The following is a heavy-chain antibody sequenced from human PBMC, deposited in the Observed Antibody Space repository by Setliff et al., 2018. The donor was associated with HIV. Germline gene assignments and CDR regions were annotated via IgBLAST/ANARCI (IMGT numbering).Heavy chain of an antibody. V-gene: IGHV3-7*03. J-gene: IGHJ4*02. CDR1: DFTFSSYW. CDR3: ARDRGWEVGTTSDFDY. D-gene: IGHD1-26*01. CDR2: IAQDGIEK. Sequence: GGSLRLSCEASDFTFSSYWMSWVRQAPGKGLEWVANIAQDGIEKYYVDSVKGRFTISRDNAKNSLYLQMNSLRAEDTAVYYCARDRGWEVGTTSDFDYWGQGTLVTVSS.